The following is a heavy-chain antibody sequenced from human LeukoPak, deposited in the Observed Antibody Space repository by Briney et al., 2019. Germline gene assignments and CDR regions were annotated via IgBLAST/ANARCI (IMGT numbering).Heavy chain of an antibody. CDR1: GYSISSGYY. Sequence: PSETLSLTCAVSGYSISSGYYWGWIRQPPGKGLEWIGSIYHSGSTYYNPSLKSRVTISVDTSKNRFSLKLSSVTAADTAVYYCARRLYIAAAGIPSPFFDYWGQGTLVTVSS. D-gene: IGHD6-13*01. V-gene: IGHV4-38-2*01. CDR3: ARRLYIAAAGIPSPFFDY. J-gene: IGHJ4*02. CDR2: IYHSGST.